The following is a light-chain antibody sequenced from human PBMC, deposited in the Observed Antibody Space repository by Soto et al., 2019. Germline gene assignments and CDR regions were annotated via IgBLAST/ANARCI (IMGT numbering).Light chain of an antibody. Sequence: QSVLTQPASVSGSPGQSITISCTGTSGDVGGYNYVAWYQQHPGKVPRLMIYEVSNRPSGVSNRFSGSKSGSTASLTISGLQAEDEADYYCISYTSSSTSYVFXTGTKVTVL. V-gene: IGLV2-14*01. CDR2: EVS. CDR3: ISYTSSSTSYV. J-gene: IGLJ1*01. CDR1: SGDVGGYNY.